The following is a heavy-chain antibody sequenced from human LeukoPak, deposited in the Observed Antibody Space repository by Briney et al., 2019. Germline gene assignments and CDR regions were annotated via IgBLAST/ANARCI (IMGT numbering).Heavy chain of an antibody. J-gene: IGHJ4*02. D-gene: IGHD3-22*01. CDR3: ARDLPRGGGSYYYDSSRYYFP. CDR1: GFTFSSYG. V-gene: IGHV3-30*02. CDR2: IRYDGSNK. Sequence: TGGSLRLSCAASGFTFSSYGMHWVRQAPGKGLEWVAFIRYDGSNKYYADSVKGRFTISRDNSKNTLYLQMNSLRAEDTAVYYCARDLPRGGGSYYYDSSRYYFPWGQGTLVTVSS.